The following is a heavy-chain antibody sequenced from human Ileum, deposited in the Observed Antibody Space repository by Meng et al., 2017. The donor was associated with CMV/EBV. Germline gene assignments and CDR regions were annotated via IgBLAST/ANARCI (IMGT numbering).Heavy chain of an antibody. CDR3: ARDWVCSSTSCYGHYFDY. Sequence: ETLSLTCAASGFTFSSYWMSWVRQAPGKGLEWVANIKQDGSEKYYVDSVTGRFIISRDNAKNSLYLQMNSLRAEDTAVYYCARDWVCSSTSCYGHYFDYWGQGTLVTVSS. D-gene: IGHD2-2*01. CDR2: IKQDGSEK. J-gene: IGHJ4*02. CDR1: GFTFSSYW. V-gene: IGHV3-7*01.